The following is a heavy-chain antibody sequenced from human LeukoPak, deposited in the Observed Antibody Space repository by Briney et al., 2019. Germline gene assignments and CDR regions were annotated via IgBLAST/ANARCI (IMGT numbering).Heavy chain of an antibody. D-gene: IGHD4-17*01. CDR2: IYYSGST. CDR3: ARAAYGDYQPFDY. CDR1: GGSISSGDYY. J-gene: IGHJ4*02. Sequence: SQTLSLTCTVSGGSISSGDYYWSWIRQPPGKGLEWIGYIYYSGSTYYNPSLKSRVTISVDTSKNQFSLKLSSVTAADTAVYYCARAAYGDYQPFDYWGQGTLVTVSS. V-gene: IGHV4-30-4*01.